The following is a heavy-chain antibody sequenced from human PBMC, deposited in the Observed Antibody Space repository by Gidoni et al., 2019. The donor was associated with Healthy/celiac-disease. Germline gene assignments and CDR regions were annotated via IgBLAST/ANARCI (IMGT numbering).Heavy chain of an antibody. V-gene: IGHV4-34*01. J-gene: IGHJ6*02. Sequence: QVPLQQWGAGLLKPSETLSLTCAVYGGSFSGYYWSWIRQPPGKGLEWIGEINHSGSTNYNPSLKSRVTISVDTSKNQFSLKLSSVTAADTAVYYCARGSLQQQLGWLQHYYYGMDVWGQGTTVTVSS. CDR3: ARGSLQQQLGWLQHYYYGMDV. CDR2: INHSGST. CDR1: GGSFSGYY. D-gene: IGHD6-13*01.